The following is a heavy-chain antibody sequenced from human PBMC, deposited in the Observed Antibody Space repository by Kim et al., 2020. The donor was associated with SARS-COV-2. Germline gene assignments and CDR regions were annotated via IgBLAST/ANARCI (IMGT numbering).Heavy chain of an antibody. CDR2: INHSGST. D-gene: IGHD3-10*01. CDR3: ARVGRFSRITMVRGVISGMDV. J-gene: IGHJ6*02. Sequence: SETLSLTCAVYGGSFSGYYWSWIRQPPGKGLEWIGEINHSGSTNYNPSLKSRVTISVDTSKNQFSLKLSSVTAADTAVYYCARVGRFSRITMVRGVISGMDVWGQGTTVTVSS. CDR1: GGSFSGYY. V-gene: IGHV4-34*01.